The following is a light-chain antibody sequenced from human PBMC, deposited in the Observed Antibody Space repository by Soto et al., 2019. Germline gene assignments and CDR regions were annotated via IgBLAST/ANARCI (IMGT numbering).Light chain of an antibody. V-gene: IGLV1-44*01. CDR1: SSNIGSNP. J-gene: IGLJ3*02. Sequence: QSVLTQPPSASGTPGQRVTISCSGSSSNIGSNPVQWYLQLPGTAPKLLIYRNNERPSGVPDRFSGSKSGTSASLAISGLQCEDEADYHCATGDDVLYGPVFGGGIKLTVL. CDR2: RNN. CDR3: ATGDDVLYGPV.